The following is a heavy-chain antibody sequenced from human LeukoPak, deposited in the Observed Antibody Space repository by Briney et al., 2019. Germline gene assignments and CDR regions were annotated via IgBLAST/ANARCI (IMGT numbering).Heavy chain of an antibody. Sequence: ASVNVSCKASGYTFTSYGISWVRQAPGQGLEWMGWISAYNGNTNYAQKLQGRVTMTTDTSTSTAYMELRSLRSDDTAVYYCARETVWFGELGGAFDIWGQGTMVTVSS. J-gene: IGHJ3*02. CDR3: ARETVWFGELGGAFDI. CDR2: ISAYNGNT. CDR1: GYTFTSYG. V-gene: IGHV1-18*01. D-gene: IGHD3-10*01.